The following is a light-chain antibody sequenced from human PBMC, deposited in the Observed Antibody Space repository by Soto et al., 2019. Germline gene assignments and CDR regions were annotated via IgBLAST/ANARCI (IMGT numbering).Light chain of an antibody. Sequence: QSALTQPASVSGSPGQSITISCVGTSGDIGDYNYVSWYQQHPGKVPKVIIYDVSNRPSGVSYRFSGTKSGNTASLTVSGLQAEDETEYYCCSYTRSGTLIFGPGTKLTVL. V-gene: IGLV2-14*01. CDR3: CSYTRSGTLI. J-gene: IGLJ1*01. CDR2: DVS. CDR1: SGDIGDYNY.